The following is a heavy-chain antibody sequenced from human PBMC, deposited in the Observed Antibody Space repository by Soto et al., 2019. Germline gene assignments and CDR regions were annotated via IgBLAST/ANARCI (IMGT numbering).Heavy chain of an antibody. CDR2: ISSSGSTI. CDR1: GFTFSDYY. Sequence: PGGSPRLSCAASGFTFSDYYMSWIRQAPGKGLEWVSYISSSGSTIYYADSVKGRFTISRDNAKNSLYLQMNSLRAEDTAVYYCATYPGIAAAGSFDYWGQGTLVTVSS. D-gene: IGHD6-13*01. J-gene: IGHJ4*02. V-gene: IGHV3-11*01. CDR3: ATYPGIAAAGSFDY.